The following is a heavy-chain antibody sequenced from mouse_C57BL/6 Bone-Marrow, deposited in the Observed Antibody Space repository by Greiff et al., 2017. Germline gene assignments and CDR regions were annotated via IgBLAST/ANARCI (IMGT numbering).Heavy chain of an antibody. J-gene: IGHJ4*01. V-gene: IGHV7-1*01. D-gene: IGHD1-1*01. CDR3: ARDAFTVGGDMDD. CDR1: GFTFSDFY. CDR2: SRNKANDYTT. Sequence: EVKVVESGGGLVQSGRSLRLSCATSGFTFSDFYMAWVRQAPGKGLQWIAASRNKANDYTTAYSASVKGRFIVSRDISQSILYLQRNALGDEDTDIYYCARDAFTVGGDMDDWGKGTSVTVSS.